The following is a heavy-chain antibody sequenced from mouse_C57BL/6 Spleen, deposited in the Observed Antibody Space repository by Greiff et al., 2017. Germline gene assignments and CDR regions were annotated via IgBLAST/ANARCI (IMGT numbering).Heavy chain of an antibody. D-gene: IGHD2-13*01. CDR1: GYAFSSSW. V-gene: IGHV1-82*01. CDR3: ARCTTTVNFDD. J-gene: IGHJ2*01. CDR2: IYPGDGDT. Sequence: QVQLQQSGPELVKPGASVKISCKASGYAFSSSWMNWVKQRPGKGLEWIGRIYPGDGDTNYNGKFKGKATLTADKSSSTADMQLSSLTSEDSAVYVCARCTTTVNFDDWGQGTTLTVSS.